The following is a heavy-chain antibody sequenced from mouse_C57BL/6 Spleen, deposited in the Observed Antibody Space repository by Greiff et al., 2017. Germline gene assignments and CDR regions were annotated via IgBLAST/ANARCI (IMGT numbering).Heavy chain of an antibody. V-gene: IGHV14-2*01. CDR3: ARAGGSSLDY. J-gene: IGHJ2*01. CDR1: GFNIKDYY. CDR2: IDPEDGET. D-gene: IGHD1-1*01. Sequence: VQLQQSGAELVKPGASVKLSCTASGFNIKDYYMHWVKQRTEQGLEWIGRIDPEDGETKYAPTFQGKATITADTSSNTAYLQLSSLTSEDTAVYYCARAGGSSLDYWGQGTTLTVSS.